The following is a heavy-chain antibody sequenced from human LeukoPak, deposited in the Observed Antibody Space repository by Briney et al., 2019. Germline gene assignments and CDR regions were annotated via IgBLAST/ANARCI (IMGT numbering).Heavy chain of an antibody. V-gene: IGHV3-23*01. J-gene: IGHJ4*02. D-gene: IGHD6-19*01. CDR2: ISGSGGST. Sequence: GGSLRLSCAASGFTFSSYAMNWVRQAPGKGLEWVSTISGSGGSTYYADSVKGRFTISRDNSKNTLYLQMNSLRAEDTAVYYCAKDDVVAGTDFDYWGQGTLVTVSS. CDR3: AKDDVVAGTDFDY. CDR1: GFTFSSYA.